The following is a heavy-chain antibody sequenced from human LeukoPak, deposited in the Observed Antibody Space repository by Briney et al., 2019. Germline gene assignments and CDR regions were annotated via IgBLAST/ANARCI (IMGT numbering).Heavy chain of an antibody. CDR3: ARAYDFWSGYFGLDP. CDR2: INPNSGGT. D-gene: IGHD3-3*01. Sequence: ASVKVSCKASGYTFTGYYMHWVRQAPGQGLEWMGWINPNSGGTNYAQKFQGRVTMTRDTSISTAYMELSRLRSDDTAVYYCARAYDFWSGYFGLDPWGQGTLATVSS. J-gene: IGHJ5*02. CDR1: GYTFTGYY. V-gene: IGHV1-2*02.